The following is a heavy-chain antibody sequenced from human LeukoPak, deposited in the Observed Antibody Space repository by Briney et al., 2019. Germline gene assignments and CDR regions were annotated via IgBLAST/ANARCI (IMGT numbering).Heavy chain of an antibody. Sequence: SETLSLTCTVSGGSISSYYWSWIRQPPGKGLEWIGYIYYSGSTNYNPSLKSRVTISVDTSKNQFSLKLSSVTAADTAVYYCARVLGRYSGYDLHPWGREPWSPSPQ. V-gene: IGHV4-59*01. CDR3: ARVLGRYSGYDLHP. CDR2: IYYSGST. D-gene: IGHD5-12*01. J-gene: IGHJ5*02. CDR1: GGSISSYY.